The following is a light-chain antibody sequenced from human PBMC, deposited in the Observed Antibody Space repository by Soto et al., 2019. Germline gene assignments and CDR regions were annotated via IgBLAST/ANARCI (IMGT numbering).Light chain of an antibody. CDR2: IAS. Sequence: EIVLTQSPGTLSLSPGERATLSCRASQSVSSNYLAWYQQKTGQTPRLLIDIASSRAPGIPDRFSGSGSGTHFTLTISRVEPEDFAVYYCQQYGSSPWTFGQGNKVEIK. CDR1: QSVSSNY. V-gene: IGKV3-20*01. J-gene: IGKJ1*01. CDR3: QQYGSSPWT.